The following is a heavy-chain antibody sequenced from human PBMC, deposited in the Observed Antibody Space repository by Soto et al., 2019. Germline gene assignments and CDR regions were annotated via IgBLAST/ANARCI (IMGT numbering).Heavy chain of an antibody. CDR2: IYHSGST. Sequence: QLQLQESGSGLVKPSQTLSLTCAVSGGSISSGGYSWSWIRQPPGKGLEWIGYIYHSGSTYYNPSLKSRVTISVDRSKSQFYLKLSSVTAADTSLYYCAAGGGLPRSYLGQGTLVTVSS. D-gene: IGHD5-12*01. J-gene: IGHJ4*02. CDR3: AAGGGLPRSY. CDR1: GGSISSGGYS. V-gene: IGHV4-30-2*01.